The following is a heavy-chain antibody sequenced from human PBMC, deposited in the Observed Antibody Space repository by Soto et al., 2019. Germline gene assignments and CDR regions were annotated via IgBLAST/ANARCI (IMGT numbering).Heavy chain of an antibody. Sequence: QVHLVQSGAEVKKPGASVKVSCKASGYTFTSYGISWVRQAPGQGLEWMGWINTYNGDTNYAPKLQGRVTMTTDTSTSTAYMELRSLRSADTAVYYCARELSGSGSYSYWGQGTLVTVSS. CDR2: INTYNGDT. CDR3: ARELSGSGSYSY. V-gene: IGHV1-18*01. CDR1: GYTFTSYG. D-gene: IGHD3-10*01. J-gene: IGHJ4*02.